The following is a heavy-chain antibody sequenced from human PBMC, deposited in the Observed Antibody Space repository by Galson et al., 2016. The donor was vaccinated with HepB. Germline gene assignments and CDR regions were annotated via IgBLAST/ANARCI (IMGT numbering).Heavy chain of an antibody. CDR1: GFTFSNYA. J-gene: IGHJ4*02. CDR2: ITGNAFTT. D-gene: IGHD3-16*01. V-gene: IGHV3-23*01. Sequence: SLRLSCAASGFTFSNYAMGWVRQAPGKGLEWISGITGNAFTTHYADSVKGRFTVSRDNSKNTLYLQMNSLRVDDTAVYYCAKRDYSDPNDYLPLFDCWGQGTLVTVSS. CDR3: AKRDYSDPNDYLPLFDC.